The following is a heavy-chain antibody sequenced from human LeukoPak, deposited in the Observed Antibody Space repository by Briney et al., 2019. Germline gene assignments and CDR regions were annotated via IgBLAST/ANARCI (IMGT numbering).Heavy chain of an antibody. Sequence: GGSLRLSCAASGFTVSSNYMSWVRQAPGKGLEWVSVIYSGGSTYYADSVKGRFTISGDNSKNTLYLQMNSLRAEDTAVYYCASGGPVTPLDYWGQGTLVTVSS. CDR2: IYSGGST. D-gene: IGHD4-23*01. CDR3: ASGGPVTPLDY. CDR1: GFTVSSNY. J-gene: IGHJ4*02. V-gene: IGHV3-66*02.